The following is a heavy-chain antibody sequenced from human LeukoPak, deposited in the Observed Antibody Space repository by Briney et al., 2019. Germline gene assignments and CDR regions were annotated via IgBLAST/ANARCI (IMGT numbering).Heavy chain of an antibody. D-gene: IGHD4-17*01. V-gene: IGHV3-11*01. Sequence: GGSLRLSCAASGFTFSDYNMRWIRQAPGKGLEWVSSISRSGSTKYYADSVKGRFTISRDNAKNSLFLQMNSLRAEDTAVYYCTREYGDFAFDIWGKGTTVTVSS. CDR3: TREYGDFAFDI. J-gene: IGHJ6*04. CDR2: ISRSGSTK. CDR1: GFTFSDYN.